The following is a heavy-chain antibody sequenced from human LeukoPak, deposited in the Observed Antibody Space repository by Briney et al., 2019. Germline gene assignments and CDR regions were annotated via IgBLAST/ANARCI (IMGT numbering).Heavy chain of an antibody. D-gene: IGHD5-24*01. CDR3: ARHPRDGYNVRDGVF. CDR1: GDSLDTKIYY. CDR2: VYYSGST. J-gene: IGHJ4*02. Sequence: PSETLSLTCTVSGDSLDTKIYYWGWIRHAPGKGLEWIGTVYYSGSTDYNPSLKSRVTISVDTSKNQFSLKLSSVTAADTAVYYCARHPRDGYNVRDGVFWGQGTLVTVSS. V-gene: IGHV4-39*01.